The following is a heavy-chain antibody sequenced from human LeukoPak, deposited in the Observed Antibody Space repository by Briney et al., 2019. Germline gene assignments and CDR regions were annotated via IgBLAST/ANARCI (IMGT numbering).Heavy chain of an antibody. J-gene: IGHJ5*02. CDR1: GCSISSGYY. Sequence: SETLSLICTVSGCSISSGYYWGWIRQPPGKGLEWIGSIYHSGSTYYNPSLKSRVTISVDTSKNQFSLKLSSVTAADTAVYYCARVGQQWLVHLNWFDPWGQGTLVTVSS. CDR2: IYHSGST. CDR3: ARVGQQWLVHLNWFDP. D-gene: IGHD6-19*01. V-gene: IGHV4-38-2*02.